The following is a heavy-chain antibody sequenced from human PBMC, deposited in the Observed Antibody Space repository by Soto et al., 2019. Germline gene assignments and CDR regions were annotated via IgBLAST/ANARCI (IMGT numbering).Heavy chain of an antibody. CDR2: ISGSGGST. CDR1: VFTFSSYA. D-gene: IGHD2-2*01. Sequence: GWALRLSCAFSVFTFSSYAMSWVRQAPGKGLEWVSAISGSGGSTYYADSVKGRFTISRDNSKNTLYLQMNSLRAEDTAVYYCAKDPRPTSYGMDVWGQGTTVTVSS. V-gene: IGHV3-23*01. CDR3: AKDPRPTSYGMDV. J-gene: IGHJ6*02.